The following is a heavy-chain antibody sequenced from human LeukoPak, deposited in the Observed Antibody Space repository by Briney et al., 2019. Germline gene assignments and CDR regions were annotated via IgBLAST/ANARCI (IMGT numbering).Heavy chain of an antibody. V-gene: IGHV4-61*02. Sequence: SETLSLTCTVSGGSISSGSYYWSWIRQPAGKGLEWIGRIYTSGSTNYNPSLKSRVTISVDTSKNQFSLKLSSVTAADTAVYYCARNHYDILTGSPYYFDSWGQGTLVTVSS. D-gene: IGHD3-9*01. CDR2: IYTSGST. J-gene: IGHJ4*02. CDR3: ARNHYDILTGSPYYFDS. CDR1: GGSISSGSYY.